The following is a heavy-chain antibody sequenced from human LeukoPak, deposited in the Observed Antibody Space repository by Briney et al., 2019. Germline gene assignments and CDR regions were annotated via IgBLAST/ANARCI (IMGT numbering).Heavy chain of an antibody. D-gene: IGHD4-17*01. Sequence: QTGGSLRLSCAASGFTFSSYGMHWVRQAPGKGLEWVAFIRYDGGKKYYADSVKGRFTISRDNSKNTLYLQMNSLRAEDTAVYYCARPYDYGDYVGYWGQGTLVTVSS. J-gene: IGHJ4*02. CDR2: IRYDGGKK. CDR3: ARPYDYGDYVGY. V-gene: IGHV3-30*02. CDR1: GFTFSSYG.